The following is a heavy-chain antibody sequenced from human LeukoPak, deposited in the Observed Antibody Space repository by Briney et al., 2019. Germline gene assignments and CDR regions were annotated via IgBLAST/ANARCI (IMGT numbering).Heavy chain of an antibody. CDR2: INHSGST. Sequence: PSETLSLTCAVYGGSFSGYYWSWIRQPPGKGLEWIGEINHSGSTNYNPSLKSRVTISVDTSKNQFSLKLSSVTAAGTAVYYCARALLALKVRLDFDYWGQGTLVTVSS. D-gene: IGHD6-25*01. J-gene: IGHJ4*02. V-gene: IGHV4-34*01. CDR1: GGSFSGYY. CDR3: ARALLALKVRLDFDY.